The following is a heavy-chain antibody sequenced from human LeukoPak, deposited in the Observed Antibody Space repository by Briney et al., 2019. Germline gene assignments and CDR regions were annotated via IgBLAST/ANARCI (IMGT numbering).Heavy chain of an antibody. Sequence: PSEALSLTCTVSGGSISSYYWSWIRQPPGKGLEWIGYIYYSGSTNYNPSLKSRVTISVDTSKNQFSLKLSSVTAADTAVYYCARVSGSKWIDYWGQGTLVTVSS. J-gene: IGHJ4*02. V-gene: IGHV4-59*01. CDR1: GGSISSYY. CDR2: IYYSGST. CDR3: ARVSGSKWIDY. D-gene: IGHD6-19*01.